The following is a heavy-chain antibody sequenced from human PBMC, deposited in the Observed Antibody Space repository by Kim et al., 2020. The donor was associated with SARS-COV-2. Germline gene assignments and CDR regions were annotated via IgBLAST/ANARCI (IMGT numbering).Heavy chain of an antibody. J-gene: IGHJ5*02. CDR2: ISAYNGNT. CDR3: ARAVSDYDYVWGSYRFRNWFDP. D-gene: IGHD3-16*02. CDR1: GYTFTSYG. Sequence: ASVKVSCKASGYTFTSYGISWVRQAPGQGLEWMGWISAYNGNTNYAQKLQGRVTMTTDTSTSTAYMELRSLRSDDTAVYYCARAVSDYDYVWGSYRFRNWFDPWGQGTLVTVSS. V-gene: IGHV1-18*01.